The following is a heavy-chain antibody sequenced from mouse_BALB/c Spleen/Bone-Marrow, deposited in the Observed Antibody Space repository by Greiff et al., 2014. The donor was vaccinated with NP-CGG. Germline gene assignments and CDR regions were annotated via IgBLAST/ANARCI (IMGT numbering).Heavy chain of an antibody. J-gene: IGHJ3*01. V-gene: IGHV1-7*01. CDR1: GYTFTSYW. Sequence: QVQLQQSGAELAKPGASVKMSCKASGYTFTSYWMHWVKQRPGQGLEWIGYINPSSGYNEYNQKFKDKATLTADKSSSTAYMQLSSLTSEDSAVYHCAGYYYGEGFAYWGQGTLVTLSA. CDR2: INPSSGYN. D-gene: IGHD1-1*01. CDR3: AGYYYGEGFAY.